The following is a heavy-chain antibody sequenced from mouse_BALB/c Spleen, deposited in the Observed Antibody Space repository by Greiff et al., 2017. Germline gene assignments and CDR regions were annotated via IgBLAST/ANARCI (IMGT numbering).Heavy chain of an antibody. CDR1: GFTFSSFG. CDR2: ISSGNSPI. J-gene: IGHJ2*01. Sequence: EVHLVESGGGLVQPGGSRKLSCAASGFTFSSFGMHWVRQAPEKGLEWVAYISSGNSPIYYADTVKGRFTISRDNPKNTLFLQMTSLRSEDTAMYYCARRNWDRYYFDYWGQGTTLTVSS. D-gene: IGHD4-1*01. V-gene: IGHV5-17*02. CDR3: ARRNWDRYYFDY.